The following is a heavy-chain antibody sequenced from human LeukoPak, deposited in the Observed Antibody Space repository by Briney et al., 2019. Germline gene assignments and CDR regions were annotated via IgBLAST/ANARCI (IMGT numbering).Heavy chain of an antibody. Sequence: PGGSLRLSCAASGFTFSSYAMMWVRQAPGKGLEWVSTFSGSGGGTYYADSVKGRFTISRDNSKNTLYLQVNSLRAEDTAVYYCAKDKALLWFGELLRWGQGTLVTVSS. V-gene: IGHV3-23*01. CDR3: AKDKALLWFGELLR. CDR1: GFTFSSYA. CDR2: FSGSGGGT. D-gene: IGHD3-10*01. J-gene: IGHJ4*02.